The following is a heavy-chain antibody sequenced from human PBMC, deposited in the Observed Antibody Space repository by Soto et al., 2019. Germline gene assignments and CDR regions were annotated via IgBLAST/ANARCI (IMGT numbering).Heavy chain of an antibody. D-gene: IGHD1-26*01. CDR2: INPNSGGT. Sequence: ASVKVSCKASGYTFTGYYMHWVRQAPGQGLEWMGWINPNSGGTNYAQKFQGWVTMTRDTSISTAYMELSRLRSDDTAVYYCTRDAYSGSYYVLTFDIWGQGTMVTVSS. CDR1: GYTFTGYY. V-gene: IGHV1-2*04. J-gene: IGHJ3*02. CDR3: TRDAYSGSYYVLTFDI.